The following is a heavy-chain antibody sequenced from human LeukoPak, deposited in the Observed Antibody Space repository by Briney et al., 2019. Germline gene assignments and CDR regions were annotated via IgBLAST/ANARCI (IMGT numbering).Heavy chain of an antibody. D-gene: IGHD3-16*02. Sequence: GGSLRLSCAASGFTFSSYAMSWVRQAPRKGLEWVSAISGSGGSTYYADSVKGRFTISRDNSKNTLYLQMNSLRAEDTAVYYCAKAKRIMITFGELSIWGQGTMVTVSS. J-gene: IGHJ3*02. V-gene: IGHV3-23*01. CDR1: GFTFSSYA. CDR2: ISGSGGST. CDR3: AKAKRIMITFGELSI.